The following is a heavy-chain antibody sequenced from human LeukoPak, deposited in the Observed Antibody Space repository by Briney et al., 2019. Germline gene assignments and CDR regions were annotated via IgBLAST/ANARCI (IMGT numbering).Heavy chain of an antibody. V-gene: IGHV3-23*01. CDR2: ISGSGGST. D-gene: IGHD6-19*01. CDR3: AKGSGYSSGWLSSYFDY. J-gene: IGHJ4*02. Sequence: QPWGYLRLYCAASGFTFSSYAMSWVRQAPGQGLEWVSTISGSGGSTYYADSVKGRFTISRDNSKNTLYLQMNSLRAEDTAVYYCAKGSGYSSGWLSSYFDYWGQGTLVTVSS. CDR1: GFTFSSYA.